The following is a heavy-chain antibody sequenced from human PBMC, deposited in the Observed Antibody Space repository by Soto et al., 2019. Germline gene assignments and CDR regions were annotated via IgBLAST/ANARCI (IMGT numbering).Heavy chain of an antibody. Sequence: EVQLLESGGGLVQPGGSLRLSCASSGFTFSSYAMSWVRQAPGKGLEWVSAISGSGGSTYYADSVKGRFTNSRDNSKSTLDLQMSSLRAVDTAGYYCAKDTASGYDNHYCFAYWGQGTLVTVSS. CDR1: GFTFSSYA. CDR2: ISGSGGST. J-gene: IGHJ4*02. V-gene: IGHV3-23*01. CDR3: AKDTASGYDNHYCFAY. D-gene: IGHD5-12*01.